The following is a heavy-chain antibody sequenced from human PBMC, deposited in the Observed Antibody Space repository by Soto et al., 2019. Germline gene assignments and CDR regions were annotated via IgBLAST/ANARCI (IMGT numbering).Heavy chain of an antibody. CDR2: INPSGGST. J-gene: IGHJ4*02. CDR1: GYTLIMYY. D-gene: IGHD3-22*01. V-gene: IGHV1-46*01. Sequence: ASVKGSCKASGYTLIMYYIHWVRQAPGQGLEWMGLINPSGGSTTYAQKFQGRVTMTRDTSTSTVYMDLSSLKSEDTAVYYCARSPYSSGYYYAIDYWGQGTQVTVSS. CDR3: ARSPYSSGYYYAIDY.